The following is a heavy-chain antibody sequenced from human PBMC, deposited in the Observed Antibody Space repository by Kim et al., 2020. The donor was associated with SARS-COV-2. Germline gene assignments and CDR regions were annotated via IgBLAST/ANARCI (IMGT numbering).Heavy chain of an antibody. J-gene: IGHJ3*02. Sequence: GGSLRLSCAASGFTFSSYGMHWVRQAPGKGLEWVAVISYDGSNKYYADSVKGRFTISRDNSKNTLYLQMNSLRAEDTAVYYCAKGEYYYDKSAFDIWGQGTMVTVSS. D-gene: IGHD3-22*01. CDR1: GFTFSSYG. V-gene: IGHV3-30*18. CDR2: ISYDGSNK. CDR3: AKGEYYYDKSAFDI.